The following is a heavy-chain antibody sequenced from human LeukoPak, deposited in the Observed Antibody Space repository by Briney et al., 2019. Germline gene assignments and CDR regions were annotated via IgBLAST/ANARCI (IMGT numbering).Heavy chain of an antibody. CDR3: AKGATYYYDSSGYFDY. CDR1: GFTFSSYA. Sequence: GGSLRLSCAASGFTFSSYAMSWVRQAPGKGLEWVSAISGSGGSTYYADSVKGRFTISRDNSKNTLYLQMNSLRAEDAAVYYCAKGATYYYDSSGYFDYWGQGTLVTVSS. V-gene: IGHV3-23*01. D-gene: IGHD3-22*01. CDR2: ISGSGGST. J-gene: IGHJ4*02.